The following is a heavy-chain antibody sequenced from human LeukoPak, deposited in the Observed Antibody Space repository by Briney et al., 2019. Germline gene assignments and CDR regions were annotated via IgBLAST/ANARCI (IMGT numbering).Heavy chain of an antibody. CDR2: IWYDGSNK. D-gene: IGHD6-6*01. J-gene: IGHJ6*02. CDR3: ARDVTYSSSSAMMDV. V-gene: IGHV3-33*01. CDR1: GFTFSSYG. Sequence: PGGSLRLSCAASGFTFSSYGMHWVRQAPGKGLEWVAVIWYDGSNKYYADSVKGRFTISRDNAKNSLYLQMNSLRAEDTAVYYCARDVTYSSSSAMMDVWGQGTTVTVSS.